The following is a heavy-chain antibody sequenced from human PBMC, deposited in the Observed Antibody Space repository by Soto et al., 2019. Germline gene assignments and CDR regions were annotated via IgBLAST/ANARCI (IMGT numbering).Heavy chain of an antibody. CDR3: SRGQVAYSDILTAFDY. CDR1: GGSISSGDYY. V-gene: IGHV4-30-4*01. Sequence: PSETLSLTCTVSGGSISSGDYYWSWIRQPPGKSMEWIGYIYYSGSTYYNPSLKSRVTISVDTSKNQFSLKLSSVTAADTAVYYFSRGQVAYSDILTAFDYWGHGTLVSVSS. CDR2: IYYSGST. D-gene: IGHD3-9*01. J-gene: IGHJ4*01.